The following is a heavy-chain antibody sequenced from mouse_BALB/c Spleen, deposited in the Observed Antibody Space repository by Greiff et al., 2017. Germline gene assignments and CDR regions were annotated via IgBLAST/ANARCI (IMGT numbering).Heavy chain of an antibody. J-gene: IGHJ3*01. CDR1: GYAFSSSW. V-gene: IGHV1-82*01. D-gene: IGHD4-1*01. Sequence: QVQLQQSGPELVKPGASAKISCKASGYAFSSSWMNWVKQRPGQGLEWIGRIYPGDGDTNYNGKLKGKATLTADKSSSTAYMQLSSLTSVDSAVYFCVGIPAWFAYWGQGTLVTVSA. CDR3: VGIPAWFAY. CDR2: IYPGDGDT.